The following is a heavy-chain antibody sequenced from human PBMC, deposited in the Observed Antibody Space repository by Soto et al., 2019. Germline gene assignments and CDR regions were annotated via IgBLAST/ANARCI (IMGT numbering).Heavy chain of an antibody. V-gene: IGHV3-23*01. CDR1: GFPFAPST. CDR2: ISASVGST. J-gene: IGHJ4*01. Sequence: LRLSCGVSGFPFAPSTMSWVRQAPGKGLEWVSTISASVGSTYSADSVQGRFTVSSDISDNTLFLRMTSLTADDTAVYFCAKRDVPHSTSNAYFYDHWGRGVLVTVSS. CDR3: AKRDVPHSTSNAYFYDH. D-gene: IGHD2-21*02.